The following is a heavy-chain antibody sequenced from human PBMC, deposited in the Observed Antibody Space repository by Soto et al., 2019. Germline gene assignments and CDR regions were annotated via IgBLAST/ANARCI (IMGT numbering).Heavy chain of an antibody. D-gene: IGHD4-4*01. CDR3: ARASYSKNYYYYYYMDV. CDR1: GYTFTSYG. V-gene: IGHV1-18*01. CDR2: ISAYNGNT. J-gene: IGHJ6*03. Sequence: ASVKVSCKASGYTFTSYGISWVRQAPGQGLEWMGWISAYNGNTNYAQKLQGRVTMTTDTSTSTAYMELRSLRSDDTAVYYCARASYSKNYYYYYYMDVWGKGTTVTVSS.